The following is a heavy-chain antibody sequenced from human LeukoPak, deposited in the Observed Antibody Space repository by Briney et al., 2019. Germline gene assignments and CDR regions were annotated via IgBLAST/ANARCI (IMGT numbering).Heavy chain of an antibody. V-gene: IGHV4-59*01. CDR3: ARARSGKNYYSGMDV. Sequence: SETLSLTWTVSGGSISSYYWSWIRHPPGKGLEWIGYIYYSGSTYYTPSLKSRVTISVDTSKNQFSLKLSSVTAADTAVYYCARARSGKNYYSGMDVWGQGTTVTVSS. CDR1: GGSISSYY. J-gene: IGHJ6*02. D-gene: IGHD1-26*01. CDR2: IYYSGST.